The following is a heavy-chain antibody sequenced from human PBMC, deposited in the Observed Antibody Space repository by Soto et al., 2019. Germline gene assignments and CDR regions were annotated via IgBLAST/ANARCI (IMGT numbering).Heavy chain of an antibody. J-gene: IGHJ5*02. CDR1: GYTFFTYD. Sequence: QVHLVQSGVEVKTPGASVKVSCQASGYTFFTYDISWVRQAPGQGLEWMGWISTYSGDTKYAQKFQRRVTITTDTSPTTVYLDLRRLTSDDTAVYYCARHHGPTTSENWFDPWGEGNLVTVSS. V-gene: IGHV1-18*01. CDR2: ISTYSGDT. CDR3: ARHHGPTTSENWFDP. D-gene: IGHD5-12*01.